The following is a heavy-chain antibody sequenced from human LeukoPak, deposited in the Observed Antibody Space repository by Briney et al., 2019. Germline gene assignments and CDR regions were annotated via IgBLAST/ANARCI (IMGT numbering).Heavy chain of an antibody. Sequence: NTSETLSLTCTVSGGSISSYYWSWIRQPPGKGLEWIGYIYYSGSTNYNPSLKSRVTISVDTSKNQFSLKLSSVTAADTAVYYCARHSGGENDIWGQGTMVTVSS. CDR3: ARHSGGENDI. CDR1: GGSISSYY. D-gene: IGHD2-21*01. V-gene: IGHV4-59*08. CDR2: IYYSGST. J-gene: IGHJ3*02.